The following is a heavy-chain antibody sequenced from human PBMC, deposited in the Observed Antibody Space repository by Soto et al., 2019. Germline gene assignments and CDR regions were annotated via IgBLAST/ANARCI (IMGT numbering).Heavy chain of an antibody. J-gene: IGHJ6*02. CDR1: GYTFTSYG. CDR2: ISAYNGNT. CDR3: ARVGYYYGSGSPDSDYYYYYGMDV. Sequence: GASVKVSCKASGYTFTSYGISWVRQAPGQGLEWMGWISAYNGNTNYAQKLQGRVTMTTDTSTSTAYMELRSLRSDDTAVYYCARVGYYYGSGSPDSDYYYYYGMDVWGQGTTVTVSS. V-gene: IGHV1-18*01. D-gene: IGHD3-10*01.